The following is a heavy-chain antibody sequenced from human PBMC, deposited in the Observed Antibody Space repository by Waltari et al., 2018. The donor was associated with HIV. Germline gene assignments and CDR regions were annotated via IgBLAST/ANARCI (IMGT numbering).Heavy chain of an antibody. V-gene: IGHV3-48*04. D-gene: IGHD3-10*01. CDR1: GFTFSSYS. CDR2: ISSSSSTI. Sequence: EVQLVESGGGLVRPGGSLRLSCAASGFTFSSYSMNWVRQVPGKGLEWVSYISSSSSTIYDADSVKGRFTISRDNAKNSLYLQMNSLRAEDTAVYYCARAMVRGGFDYWGQGTLVTVSS. CDR3: ARAMVRGGFDY. J-gene: IGHJ4*02.